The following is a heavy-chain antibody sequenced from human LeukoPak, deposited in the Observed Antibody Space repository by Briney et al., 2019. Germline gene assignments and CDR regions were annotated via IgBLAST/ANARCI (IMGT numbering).Heavy chain of an antibody. J-gene: IGHJ4*02. CDR1: GYTFTSYG. Sequence: ASVKVSCKASGYTFTSYGISWVRQAPGQGLEWMGWISAYNGNTNYAQKLQGRVTMTTDTSTSTAYMELRSLRSDDTAVYYCARAPRYCSGGSCHHFDYWGQGTLVTVSS. CDR2: ISAYNGNT. V-gene: IGHV1-18*01. D-gene: IGHD2-15*01. CDR3: ARAPRYCSGGSCHHFDY.